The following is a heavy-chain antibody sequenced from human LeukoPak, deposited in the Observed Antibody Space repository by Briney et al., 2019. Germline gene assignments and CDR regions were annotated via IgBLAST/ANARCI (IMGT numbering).Heavy chain of an antibody. CDR2: ISSSSSYI. D-gene: IGHD3-22*01. CDR3: ARDQDYYDSSGYLWYYVDV. CDR1: GFTFSSYS. V-gene: IGHV3-21*01. J-gene: IGHJ6*03. Sequence: GGSLRLSCAASGFTFSSYSMNWVRQAPGKGLEWVSSISSSSSYIYYADSVRGRFTISRDNAKNSLYLQMNSLRAEDTAVYYCARDQDYYDSSGYLWYYVDVWGKGTTVTISS.